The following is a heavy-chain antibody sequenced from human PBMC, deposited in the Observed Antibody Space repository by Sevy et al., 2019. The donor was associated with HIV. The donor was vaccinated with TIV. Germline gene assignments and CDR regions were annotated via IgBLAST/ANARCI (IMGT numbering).Heavy chain of an antibody. V-gene: IGHV3-30*02. Sequence: GGSLRLSCAASGVTIGSSVIHWVRQAPGKGLEWVALTRHAGAVKDYAKSVKGRFTLSADNAKNTVYVEMTSLRVEDTAIDHCAKEVGSSGSAGYLDYWGPGTLVTVSS. D-gene: IGHD3-22*01. J-gene: IGHJ4*02. CDR2: TRHAGAVK. CDR3: AKEVGSSGSAGYLDY. CDR1: GVTIGSSV.